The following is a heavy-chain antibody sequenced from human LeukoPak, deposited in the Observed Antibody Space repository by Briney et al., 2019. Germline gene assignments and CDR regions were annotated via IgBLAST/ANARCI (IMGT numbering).Heavy chain of an antibody. CDR3: TRREAGRDGYNL. V-gene: IGHV3-73*01. J-gene: IGHJ4*02. D-gene: IGHD5-12*01. CDR1: GFTFSSYG. Sequence: PGRSLRLSCAASGFTFSSYGMHWVRQASGKGLEWVGRIRSKANSYATAYAASVKGRFTISRDDSKNTAYLQMNSLKTEDTAVYYCTRREAGRDGYNLWGQGTLVTVSS. CDR2: IRSKANSYAT.